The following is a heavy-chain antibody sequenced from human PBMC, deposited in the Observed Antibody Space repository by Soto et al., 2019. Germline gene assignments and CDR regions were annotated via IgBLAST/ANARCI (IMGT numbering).Heavy chain of an antibody. CDR1: GGSISSGGYS. Sequence: SETLSLTCAVSGGSISSGGYSWSWIRQPPGKGLEWIGEINHSGSTNYNPSLKSRVTISVDTSKNQFSLKLSSVTAADTAVYYCARDKGRSPLDYWGQGTLVTVSS. J-gene: IGHJ4*02. CDR2: INHSGST. V-gene: IGHV4-30-2*01. D-gene: IGHD2-15*01. CDR3: ARDKGRSPLDY.